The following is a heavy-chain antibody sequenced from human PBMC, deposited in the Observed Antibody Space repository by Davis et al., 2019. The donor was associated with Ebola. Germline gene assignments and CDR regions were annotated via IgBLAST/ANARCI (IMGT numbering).Heavy chain of an antibody. CDR3: ARARGWLQIERGYFDY. CDR2: INHSGST. Sequence: MPSETLSLTCAVYGGSFSGYYWSWIRQPPGKGLEWIGEINHSGSTNYNPSLKSRVAISVDTSKNQFSLKLSSVTAADTAVYYCARARGWLQIERGYFDYWGQGTLVTVSS. CDR1: GGSFSGYY. V-gene: IGHV4-34*01. D-gene: IGHD5-24*01. J-gene: IGHJ4*02.